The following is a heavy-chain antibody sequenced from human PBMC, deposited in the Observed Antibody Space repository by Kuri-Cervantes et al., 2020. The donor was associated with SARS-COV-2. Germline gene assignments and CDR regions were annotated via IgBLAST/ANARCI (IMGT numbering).Heavy chain of an antibody. V-gene: IGHV3-9*01. CDR2: ISWNSGSI. D-gene: IGHD6-13*01. CDR1: GFTFDDYA. J-gene: IGHJ6*02. CDR3: ARDRWDWQLVRHYYYYGMDV. Sequence: SLKISCAASGFTFDDYAMHWVRQAPGKGLEWVSGISWNSGSIGYADSVKGRFTISRDNAKNSLYLQMNSLRAEDTAVYYCARDRWDWQLVRHYYYYGMDVWGQGTTVTVSS.